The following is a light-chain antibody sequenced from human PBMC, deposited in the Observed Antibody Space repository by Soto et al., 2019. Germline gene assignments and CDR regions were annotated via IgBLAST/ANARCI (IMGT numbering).Light chain of an antibody. CDR2: DVS. Sequence: QSVLNQPASVSGSPGESIAISCTGTNSEVGGYKYVSWYQQHPGKSPKPMFYDVSNRPSGVFNRFSGSKSGNTASLTFSGLQAEDEADYYCCSYTTSSTYVFGTGTKVTVL. CDR3: CSYTTSSTYV. V-gene: IGLV2-14*03. J-gene: IGLJ1*01. CDR1: NSEVGGYKY.